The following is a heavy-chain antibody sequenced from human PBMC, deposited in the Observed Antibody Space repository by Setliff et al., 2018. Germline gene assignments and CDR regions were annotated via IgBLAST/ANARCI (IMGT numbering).Heavy chain of an antibody. CDR1: GFSFSSYG. J-gene: IGHJ6*03. D-gene: IGHD6-19*01. CDR2: ISYDGSRK. CDR3: AREGRSSGWYSGDYFYVYMDV. V-gene: IGHV3-30*03. Sequence: GGSLRLSCEGPGFSFSSYGLHWVRQTLGKGLEWVAVISYDGSRKFHADSVKGRFTISRDNSKKTLHLQMNSLRGDDTAVYYCAREGRSSGWYSGDYFYVYMDVWGRGTTVTVSS.